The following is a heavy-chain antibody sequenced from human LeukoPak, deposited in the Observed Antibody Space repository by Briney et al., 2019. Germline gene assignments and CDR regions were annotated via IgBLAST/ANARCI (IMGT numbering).Heavy chain of an antibody. Sequence: PGGSLRLSCAASGFTFSNAWMSWVRQAPGRGLEWVGRIKSKTDGGTTDYAAPVKGRFTISRDDSKNTLYLQMNSLKTEDTAVYYCTTIAGEYYFDYWGQGTLVTVSS. V-gene: IGHV3-15*01. CDR3: TTIAGEYYFDY. CDR2: IKSKTDGGTT. J-gene: IGHJ4*02. D-gene: IGHD2-21*01. CDR1: GFTFSNAW.